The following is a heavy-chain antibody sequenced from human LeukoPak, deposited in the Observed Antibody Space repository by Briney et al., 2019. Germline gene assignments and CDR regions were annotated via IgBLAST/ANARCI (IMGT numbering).Heavy chain of an antibody. D-gene: IGHD1/OR15-1a*01. V-gene: IGHV3-33*01. CDR1: GFTFRSYG. CDR2: IWYDGSNK. Sequence: GGSLRLSCAASGFTFRSYGMHWVRQAPGKGLEWVAVIWYDGSNKYYADSVKGRFTISRDNSENTLYLQMNSLRAEDTALYYCAREDPLGEQSLFYWGQGTLVTVSS. J-gene: IGHJ4*02. CDR3: AREDPLGEQSLFY.